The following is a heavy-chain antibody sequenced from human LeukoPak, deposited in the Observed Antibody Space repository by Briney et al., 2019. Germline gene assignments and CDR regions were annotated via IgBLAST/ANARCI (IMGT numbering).Heavy chain of an antibody. Sequence: GGSLRLSCAASGFTFSSYWMHWVRQAPGKGLVWVSRINSDGSSTSYADSVKGRFTISRDNAKNTLYLQMNSLRAEDTAVYYCARGSRSMGTFYDWGQGTLVTVSS. CDR2: INSDGSST. J-gene: IGHJ4*02. CDR1: GFTFSSYW. V-gene: IGHV3-74*01. D-gene: IGHD2/OR15-2a*01. CDR3: ARGSRSMGTFYD.